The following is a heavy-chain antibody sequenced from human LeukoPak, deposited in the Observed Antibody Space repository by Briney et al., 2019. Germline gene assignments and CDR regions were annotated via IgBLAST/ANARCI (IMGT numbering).Heavy chain of an antibody. CDR2: IYYSGST. CDR1: GGSIRSGDYY. D-gene: IGHD3-22*01. V-gene: IGHV4-61*08. Sequence: SETLSLTCTVSGGSIRSGDYYWSWIRQPPGKGLEWIGYIYYSGSTNYNPSLKSRVTISVDTSKNQFSLKLSSVTAADTAVYYCARDQSVVVNLDYWYFDLWGRGTLVTVSS. CDR3: ARDQSVVVNLDYWYFDL. J-gene: IGHJ2*01.